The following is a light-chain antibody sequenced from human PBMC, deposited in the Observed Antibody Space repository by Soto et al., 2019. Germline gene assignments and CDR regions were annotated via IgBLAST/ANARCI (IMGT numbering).Light chain of an antibody. V-gene: IGKV3-15*01. CDR3: QQYNDWPPWT. CDR1: HSVSGS. CDR2: GAA. Sequence: EIVMTQSPATLSVSPGERATLSCRASHSVSGSVAWYQQKPGQAPRLLIYGAATRATGIPARFSGSGAGTEFTLTINSMQYEDFAVYYCQQYNDWPPWTFGQGTKVDIK. J-gene: IGKJ1*01.